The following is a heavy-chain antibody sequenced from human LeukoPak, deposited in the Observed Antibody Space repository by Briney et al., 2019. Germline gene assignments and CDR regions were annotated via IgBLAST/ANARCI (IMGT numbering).Heavy chain of an antibody. CDR3: ASGGARYYDSSGYIGY. D-gene: IGHD3-22*01. CDR2: IYYSGST. CDR1: GGSISSYY. V-gene: IGHV4-59*01. Sequence: SETLSLTXTVSGGSISSYYWSWIWQPPGKGLEWIGYIYYSGSTNYNPSLKSRVTISVDTSKNQFSLKLSSVTAADTAVYYCASGGARYYDSSGYIGYWGQGTLVTVSS. J-gene: IGHJ4*02.